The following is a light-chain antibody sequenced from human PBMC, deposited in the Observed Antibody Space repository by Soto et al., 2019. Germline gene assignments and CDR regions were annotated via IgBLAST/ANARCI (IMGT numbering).Light chain of an antibody. J-gene: IGKJ3*01. CDR1: QSISSSY. V-gene: IGKV3-20*01. CDR2: GAS. Sequence: EIVLTQSPGTLSLSPGERATLSCRTSQSISSSYLVGYQQKPGQPPRLLMYGASSRATGIPDRFSGSGAGTDFTLTISRLEPEDFAVYYCQQYGTSPPFTFGPGTKVD. CDR3: QQYGTSPPFT.